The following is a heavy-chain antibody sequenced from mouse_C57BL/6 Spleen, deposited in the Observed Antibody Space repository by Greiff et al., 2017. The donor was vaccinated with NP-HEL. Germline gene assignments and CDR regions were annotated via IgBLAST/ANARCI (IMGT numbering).Heavy chain of an antibody. CDR2: IYPGSGNT. CDR1: GYTFTDYY. J-gene: IGHJ2*01. Sequence: QVQLKQSGAELVRPGASVKLSCKASGYTFTDYYINWVKQRPGQGLEWIARIYPGSGNTYYNEKFKGKATLTAEKSSSTAYMQLSSLTSEDSAVYFCATRGQLRLPYYFDYWGQGTTLTVSS. V-gene: IGHV1-76*01. CDR3: ATRGQLRLPYYFDY. D-gene: IGHD3-2*02.